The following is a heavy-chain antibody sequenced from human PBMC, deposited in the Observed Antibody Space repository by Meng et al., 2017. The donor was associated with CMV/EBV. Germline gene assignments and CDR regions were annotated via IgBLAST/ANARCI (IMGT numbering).Heavy chain of an antibody. CDR3: ARESFGSHFDY. D-gene: IGHD1-26*01. CDR2: ISYDGSNK. CDR1: GFTFSSYA. V-gene: IGHV3-30-3*01. J-gene: IGHJ4*02. Sequence: GGSLRLACAASGFTFSSYAMHWVRQAPGKGLEWVAVISYDGSNKYYADSVKGRFTISRDNSKNTLYLQMNSLRAEDTAVYYCARESFGSHFDYWGQGTLGTVSS.